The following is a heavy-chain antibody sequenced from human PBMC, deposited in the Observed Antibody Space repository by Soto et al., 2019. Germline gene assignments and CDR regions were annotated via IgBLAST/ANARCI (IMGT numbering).Heavy chain of an antibody. V-gene: IGHV3-74*01. CDR3: ARDRRADTTQLDY. J-gene: IGHJ4*02. CDR1: GLHFYNSW. CDR2: IYNDGTST. Sequence: EVQLVESGGGLVQPGRSLTLSCAASGLHFYNSWMHWVRQAPGKGLVWVSRIYNDGTSTAYADSVKGRFTISRDNARNTLFLQMNSLRGEDTAIYYCARDRRADTTQLDYWGQGTLVTVSS. D-gene: IGHD2-15*01.